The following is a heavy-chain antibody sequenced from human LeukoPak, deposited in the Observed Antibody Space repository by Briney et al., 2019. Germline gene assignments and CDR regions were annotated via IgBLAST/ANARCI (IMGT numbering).Heavy chain of an antibody. V-gene: IGHV4-34*01. CDR3: ARDYQGGYGDKTVDY. D-gene: IGHD5-18*01. J-gene: IGHJ4*02. CDR2: IYYSGST. Sequence: NTSETLSLTCAVYGGSFSGYYWSWLRQPPGKGLEWIGSIYYSGSTYYNPSLKSRVTISVDTSKNQFSLKLSSVTAADTAVYYCARDYQGGYGDKTVDYWGQGTLVTVSS. CDR1: GGSFSGYY.